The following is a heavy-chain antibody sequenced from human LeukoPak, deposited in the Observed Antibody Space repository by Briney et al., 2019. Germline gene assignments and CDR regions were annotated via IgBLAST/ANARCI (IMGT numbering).Heavy chain of an antibody. J-gene: IGHJ4*02. CDR1: GFTFSNYW. Sequence: GGSLRLSCAASGFTFSNYWMSWVRQAPGKGLEWVANIKEDGSEKYHVDSVKGRFTISRDNGKNSLYLQMNSLRAEDTAVYYCTRDPLRRFDYWGQGTLVTVSS. D-gene: IGHD3-9*01. CDR3: TRDPLRRFDY. V-gene: IGHV3-7*03. CDR2: IKEDGSEK.